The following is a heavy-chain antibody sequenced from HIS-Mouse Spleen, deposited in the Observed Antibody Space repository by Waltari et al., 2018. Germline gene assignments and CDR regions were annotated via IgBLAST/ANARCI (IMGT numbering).Heavy chain of an antibody. V-gene: IGHV3-30*18. CDR1: GFILSSLG. D-gene: IGHD1-26*01. CDR2: ISYDGSNK. J-gene: IGHJ4*02. CDR3: AKVNSGSYYFDY. Sequence: QVQLVESGGGVVQPGRSLRLSCAPSGFILSSLGMHCVRQAQGKGLEWVAVISYDGSNKYYADSVKGRFTISRDNSKNTLYLQMNSLRAEDTAVYYCAKVNSGSYYFDYWGQGTLVTVSS.